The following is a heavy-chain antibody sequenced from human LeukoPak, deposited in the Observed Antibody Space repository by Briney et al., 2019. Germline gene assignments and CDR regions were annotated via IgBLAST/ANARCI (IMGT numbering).Heavy chain of an antibody. CDR2: IDKNGREK. CDR3: VRGRGWYLDL. J-gene: IGHJ2*01. CDR1: GFTFSKYW. V-gene: IGHV3-7*04. Sequence: GGSLRLSCTVSGFTFSKYWMRWVRQAPGKGLEWVASIDKNGREKRYVDSVEGRFTISRDNAKDSVYLQMTSLGAEDTAVYSCVRGRGWYLDLWGRGTQVTVSS.